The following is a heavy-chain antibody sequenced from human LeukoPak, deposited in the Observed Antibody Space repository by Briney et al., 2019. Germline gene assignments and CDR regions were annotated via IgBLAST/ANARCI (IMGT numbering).Heavy chain of an antibody. CDR1: GFTFSSYW. Sequence: RGGSLRLSCAASGFTFSSYWMSWVRQAPGKGPEWVANIKQDGSEKYYVDSVKGRFTISRDNAKNSLYLQMNSLRAEDTAVYYCAELGITMIGGVWGKGTTVTISS. V-gene: IGHV3-7*01. CDR2: IKQDGSEK. J-gene: IGHJ6*04. D-gene: IGHD3-10*02. CDR3: AELGITMIGGV.